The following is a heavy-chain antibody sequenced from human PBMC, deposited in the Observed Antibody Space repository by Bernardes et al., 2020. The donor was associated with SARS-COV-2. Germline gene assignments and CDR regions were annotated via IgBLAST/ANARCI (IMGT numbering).Heavy chain of an antibody. CDR2: LSSSCSTL. J-gene: IGHJ6*02. Sequence: GGSLRLSFAASGFTFSDYYISWIPPAPGEGLEWVSYLSSSCSTLYYADSVKGRFPISRDNAKNSLYLQMNSLRAEDTAVYYCARVLRDQGLVAYYDFWSGFTDYYYYYGMDVWGQGTTVTVSS. CDR3: ARVLRDQGLVAYYDFWSGFTDYYYYYGMDV. V-gene: IGHV3-11*01. CDR1: GFTFSDYY. D-gene: IGHD3-3*01.